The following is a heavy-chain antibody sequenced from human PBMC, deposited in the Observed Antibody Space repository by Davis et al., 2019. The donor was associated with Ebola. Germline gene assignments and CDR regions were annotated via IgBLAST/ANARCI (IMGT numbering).Heavy chain of an antibody. Sequence: GGSLRLSCVASGFTFNRYDMNWVRQAPGKGLEWVSYISSAYSTVKYADSVKGRFTISRDNARSSLSLQMNSLRADDTAVYYCTRHVSGDFWYFDLWGRGTLVSVSS. V-gene: IGHV3-48*01. CDR3: TRHVSGDFWYFDL. D-gene: IGHD4-17*01. CDR1: GFTFNRYD. CDR2: ISSAYSTV. J-gene: IGHJ2*01.